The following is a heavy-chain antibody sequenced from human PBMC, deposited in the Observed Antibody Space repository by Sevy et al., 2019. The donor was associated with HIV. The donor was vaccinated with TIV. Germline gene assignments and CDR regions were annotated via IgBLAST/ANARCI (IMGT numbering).Heavy chain of an antibody. CDR2: IIPIFGTA. CDR3: ARSPLETYLRSGFDY. CDR1: GGTFSSYA. Sequence: GASVKVSCKASGGTFSSYAISWVRQAPGQGLEWMGGIIPIFGTANYAQKFQGRVTITADESTSTAYMELSSLRSEDTAVYYCARSPLETYLRSGFDYWGQGTLVTVSS. J-gene: IGHJ4*02. V-gene: IGHV1-69*13. D-gene: IGHD1-1*01.